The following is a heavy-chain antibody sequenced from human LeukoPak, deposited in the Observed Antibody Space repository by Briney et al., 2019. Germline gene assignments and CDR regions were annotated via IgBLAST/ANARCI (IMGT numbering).Heavy chain of an antibody. D-gene: IGHD6-6*01. CDR3: TTDPIAVPPVSFAA. J-gene: IGHJ5*02. CDR1: GYTFTTYG. CDR2: ISAYNGNT. V-gene: IGHV1-18*01. Sequence: ASVKVSCKASGYTFTTYGISWVRLAPGQGLEWMGWISAYNGNTNYAQQFQGRVTMTTDTSMSTAYMELRSLRSDDTAVYYSTTDPIAVPPVSFAAWGQGSLVTVSS.